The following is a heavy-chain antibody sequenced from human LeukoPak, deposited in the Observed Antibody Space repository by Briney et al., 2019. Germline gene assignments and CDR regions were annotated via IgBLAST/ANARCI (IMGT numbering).Heavy chain of an antibody. J-gene: IGHJ1*01. Sequence: SETLSLTCAVSGGSISSSSSYRGWIRQPPGKGLEWIGIIYYSRNTYYNPSLKSRVTISVDTSKNQFSLKLSSVTAADTAVYYCARDLGVHWGQGTLVTVSS. D-gene: IGHD3-16*01. CDR3: ARDLGVH. V-gene: IGHV4-39*07. CDR1: GGSISSSSSY. CDR2: IYYSRNT.